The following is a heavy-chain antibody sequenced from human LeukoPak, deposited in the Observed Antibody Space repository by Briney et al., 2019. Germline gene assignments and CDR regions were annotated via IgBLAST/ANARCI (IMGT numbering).Heavy chain of an antibody. J-gene: IGHJ4*02. CDR1: GFTFGDYW. CDR2: IKRDGSEK. CDR3: ARDNWELRGFDY. D-gene: IGHD3-10*01. V-gene: IGHV3-7*01. Sequence: GGSLRLSCAAPGFTFGDYWMTWVRQAPGKGLEWVANIKRDGSEKYSVDSVKGRFTISRDNAKNSMYLQMNSLRAEDTAVYYCARDNWELRGFDYWGQGTLVTVSS.